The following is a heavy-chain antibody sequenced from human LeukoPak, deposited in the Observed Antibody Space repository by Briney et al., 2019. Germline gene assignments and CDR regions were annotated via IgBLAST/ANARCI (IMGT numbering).Heavy chain of an antibody. J-gene: IGHJ6*03. D-gene: IGHD3-10*01. V-gene: IGHV1-46*01. Sequence: ASVKVSCKASGYTLTSYYMHWVRQAPGQGLEWMGIINPSGGSTSYAQKFQGRVTMTRDTSTSTVYMELSSLRSEDTAVYYCARDKWHYYGSGSYGYYYMDVWGKGTTVTISS. CDR3: ARDKWHYYGSGSYGYYYMDV. CDR1: GYTLTSYY. CDR2: INPSGGST.